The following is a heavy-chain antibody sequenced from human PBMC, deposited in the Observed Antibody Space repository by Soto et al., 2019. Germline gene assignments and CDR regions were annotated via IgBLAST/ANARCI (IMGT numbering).Heavy chain of an antibody. CDR2: IFYSGST. J-gene: IGHJ5*02. CDR3: AKDSGYNYGYFRWFDP. Sequence: ETLSLTCNVSGGSISNYYWSWIRQPPGRGLEWIGHIFYSGSTNYNPALKSRVTISVDTSKSQFSLKLSSVTAADTAVYYCAKDSGYNYGYFRWFDPWGQGTLVTVSS. V-gene: IGHV4-59*01. D-gene: IGHD5-18*01. CDR1: GGSISNYY.